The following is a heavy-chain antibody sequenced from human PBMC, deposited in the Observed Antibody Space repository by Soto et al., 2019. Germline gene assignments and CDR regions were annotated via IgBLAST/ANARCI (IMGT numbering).Heavy chain of an antibody. CDR2: INPNSGGT. V-gene: IGHV1-2*04. D-gene: IGHD6-13*01. CDR1: GYTFTGYY. CDR3: ARDISGAAGIPYFDY. Sequence: GASVKVSCKASGYTFTGYYMHWVRQAPGQGLEWMGWINPNSGGTNYTQKFQGWVTMTRDTSISTAYMELSRLRSDDTTVYYCARDISGAAGIPYFDYWGQGTLVTVSS. J-gene: IGHJ4*02.